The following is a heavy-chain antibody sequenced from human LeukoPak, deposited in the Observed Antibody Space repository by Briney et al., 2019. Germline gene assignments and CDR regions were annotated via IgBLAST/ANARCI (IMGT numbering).Heavy chain of an antibody. CDR3: ARARTRNNYNCFDP. CDR1: GFTLSSNY. D-gene: IGHD1-1*01. CDR2: IYSGGST. V-gene: IGHV3-66*01. Sequence: GGSLRLSCAASGFTLSSNYMSWVRQAPGKGLEWVSVIYSGGSTYYSDSVKGRFTISRDNSKKTLYLQLNSLRAEDTAMYYCARARTRNNYNCFDPWGQGTLVTVSS. J-gene: IGHJ5*02.